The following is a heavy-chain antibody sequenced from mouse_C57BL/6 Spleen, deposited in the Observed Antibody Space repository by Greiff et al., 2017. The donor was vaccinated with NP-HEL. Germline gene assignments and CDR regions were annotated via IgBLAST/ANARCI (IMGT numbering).Heavy chain of an antibody. D-gene: IGHD2-5*01. CDR1: GYSFTGYY. J-gene: IGHJ4*01. CDR3: ARSYSNEFYAMDY. V-gene: IGHV1-42*01. CDR2: INPSTGGT. Sequence: VQLKESGPELVKPGASVKISCKASGYSFTGYYMNWVKQSPEKSLEWIGEINPSTGGTTYNQKFKAKATLTVDKSSSTAYMQLKSLTSEDSAVYYCARSYSNEFYAMDYWGQGTSVTVSS.